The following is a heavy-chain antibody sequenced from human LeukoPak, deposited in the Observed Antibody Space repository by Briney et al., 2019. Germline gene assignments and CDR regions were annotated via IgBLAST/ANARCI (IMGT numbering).Heavy chain of an antibody. CDR1: GGTFSSYA. V-gene: IGHV1-69*05. CDR2: IIPIFGTA. CDR3: ATATYYYDSSGYFFDY. Sequence: ASVKVSCKASGGTFSSYAISWVRQAPGQGVEWMGGIIPIFGTANYAQKFQGRVTITTDESTSTAYMELSSLRSEDTAVYYCATATYYYDSSGYFFDYWGQGTLVTVSS. D-gene: IGHD3-22*01. J-gene: IGHJ4*02.